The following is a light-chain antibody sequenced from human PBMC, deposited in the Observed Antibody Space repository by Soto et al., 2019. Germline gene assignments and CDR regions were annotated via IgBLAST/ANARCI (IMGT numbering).Light chain of an antibody. CDR3: QQSYSTPRT. CDR1: QGISSY. J-gene: IGKJ1*01. V-gene: IGKV1-39*01. CDR2: AAY. Sequence: DIQLTQSPSFLSASVGDRVTITCRASQGISSYLAWYQQKPGKAPNLLIYAAYNLQSGIPSRFSGSGSGTDFTLTISSLQPEDFATYYCQQSYSTPRTFGQGTKVDIK.